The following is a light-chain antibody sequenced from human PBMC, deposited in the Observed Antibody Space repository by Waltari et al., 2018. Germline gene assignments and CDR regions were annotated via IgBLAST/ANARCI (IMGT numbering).Light chain of an antibody. Sequence: QSLLTQPPSASGTPGQRVTISCSGSSSNIGSYYVYWYQQLPGTAPKLLIDGNNRRPSGVPDRFSGSKSGPSGSLAISGLRSEDEADYYCAAWDDRLRGVVFGGGTKLTV. CDR2: GNN. J-gene: IGLJ2*01. CDR1: SSNIGSYY. CDR3: AAWDDRLRGVV. V-gene: IGLV1-47*01.